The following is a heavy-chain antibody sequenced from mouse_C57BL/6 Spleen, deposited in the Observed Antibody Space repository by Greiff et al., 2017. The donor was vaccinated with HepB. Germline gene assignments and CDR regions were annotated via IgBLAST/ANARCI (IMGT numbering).Heavy chain of an antibody. CDR3: TTWTVVDNWYFDV. J-gene: IGHJ1*03. CDR1: GFNIKDYY. D-gene: IGHD1-1*01. V-gene: IGHV14-1*01. CDR2: IDPEDGDT. Sequence: DVQLQESGAELVRPGASVKLSCTASGFNIKDYYMHWVKQRPEQGLEWIGRIDPEDGDTEYAPKFQGKATMTADTSSNTAYLQLSSLTSEDTAVYYCTTWTVVDNWYFDVWGTGTTVTVSS.